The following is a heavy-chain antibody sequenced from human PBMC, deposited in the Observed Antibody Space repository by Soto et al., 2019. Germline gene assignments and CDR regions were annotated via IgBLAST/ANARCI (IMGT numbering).Heavy chain of an antibody. V-gene: IGHV1-69*06. J-gene: IGHJ4*02. D-gene: IGHD2-2*01. CDR1: GGTFSSYA. CDR2: IIPIFGTA. Sequence: QVQLVQSGAEVKKPGSSVKVSCKASGGTFSSYAISWVRQAPGQGVEWMGGIIPIFGTANYAQKFQGRVTITADKSTSTAYMELSSLRSEDTAVYYCARVGGTDIVVVPAEFDYWGQGTLVTVSS. CDR3: ARVGGTDIVVVPAEFDY.